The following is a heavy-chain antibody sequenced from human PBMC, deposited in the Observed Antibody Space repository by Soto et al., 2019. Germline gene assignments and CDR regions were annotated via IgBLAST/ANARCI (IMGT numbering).Heavy chain of an antibody. CDR1: GCSISGANW. J-gene: IGHJ4*02. Sequence: SETLSLTCAVSGCSISGANWWTWVRQPPGKGLEWIGEIYHSGSTNYNPSLKSRVTISVDTSKNQFSLKLSSVTAADTAVYYCASGPYYYDSSGYYPDYWGQGTLVTVSS. D-gene: IGHD3-22*01. CDR3: ASGPYYYDSSGYYPDY. V-gene: IGHV4-4*02. CDR2: IYHSGST.